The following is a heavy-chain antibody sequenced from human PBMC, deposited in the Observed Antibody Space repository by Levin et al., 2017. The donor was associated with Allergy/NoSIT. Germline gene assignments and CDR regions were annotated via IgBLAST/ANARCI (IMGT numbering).Heavy chain of an antibody. V-gene: IGHV3-74*01. D-gene: IGHD5-18*01. CDR1: GFSFSSYW. Sequence: PGGSLRLSCAASGFSFSSYWMHWVRQAPGKGPVWVSRINSDGSSTNYADSVKGRFTISRDNAKNTLFLQMNSLRAEDTAVYYCTRGVETASPLRYYYAMDVWGQGTTVTVSS. J-gene: IGHJ6*02. CDR2: INSDGSST. CDR3: TRGVETASPLRYYYAMDV.